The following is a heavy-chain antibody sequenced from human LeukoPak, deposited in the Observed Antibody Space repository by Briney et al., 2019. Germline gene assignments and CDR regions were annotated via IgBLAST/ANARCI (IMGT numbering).Heavy chain of an antibody. Sequence: ASVTVSYKASGYTFTNYYMHWVGQAPGQGGEGMGMINPSGGSTSYAQKFQGTVTMSSDTSTSTVYIELSSLRSEDTAVYYCARENGVFSTPLGAFDIWGQATVVTVSS. CDR1: GYTFTNYY. CDR3: ARENGVFSTPLGAFDI. J-gene: IGHJ3*02. D-gene: IGHD4-17*01. V-gene: IGHV1-46*01. CDR2: INPSGGST.